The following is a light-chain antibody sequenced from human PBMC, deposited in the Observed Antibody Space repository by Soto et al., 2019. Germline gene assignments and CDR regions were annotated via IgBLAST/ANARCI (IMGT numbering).Light chain of an antibody. CDR3: QQSYSTPRT. J-gene: IGKJ4*01. Sequence: DIPMTQSPSSLSASIGDRVTITCRASQRISTYLNWYQQKPGKAPKLLIYAASNLQSGVPSTFSGSGSGTDFSLTISSLQPEDFATYFCQQSYSTPRTFGGGTKVEIK. V-gene: IGKV1-39*01. CDR2: AAS. CDR1: QRISTY.